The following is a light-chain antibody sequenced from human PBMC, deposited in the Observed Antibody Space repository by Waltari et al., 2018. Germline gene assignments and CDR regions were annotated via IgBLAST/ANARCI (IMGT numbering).Light chain of an antibody. CDR2: RSY. CDR3: ASWDDSLNGPRV. V-gene: IGLV1-44*01. CDR1: ASNIGGNL. J-gene: IGLJ3*02. Sequence: QSVLTQPPSASGTPGQRVTISCSGSASNIGGNLVNWNQQLPGKAPKLLITRSYLPASWVPEPSARFTGGTFASQAVSGLQSADEDEEVWASWDDSLNGPRVFVGGTKVTVL.